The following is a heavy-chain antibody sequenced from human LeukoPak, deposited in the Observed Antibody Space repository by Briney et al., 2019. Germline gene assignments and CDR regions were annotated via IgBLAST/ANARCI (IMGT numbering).Heavy chain of an antibody. D-gene: IGHD4-11*01. Sequence: ASVKVSCKASGYTFTSYYMHWVRQAPGQGLEWMGIINPSGGSTSYAQKFQGRVTMTRDMSTSTVYMELSSLRSEDTAVHYCARDAGAYSNYTGYYYYMDVWGKGTTVTVSS. CDR1: GYTFTSYY. CDR3: ARDAGAYSNYTGYYYYMDV. CDR2: INPSGGST. J-gene: IGHJ6*03. V-gene: IGHV1-46*01.